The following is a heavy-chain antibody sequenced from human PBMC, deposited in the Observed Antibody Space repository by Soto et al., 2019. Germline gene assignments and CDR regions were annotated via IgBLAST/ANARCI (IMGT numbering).Heavy chain of an antibody. V-gene: IGHV3-11*01. CDR1: GFTFSDYY. D-gene: IGHD3-22*01. Sequence: PGGSLRLSCVVSGFTFSDYYMSWIRHAPGKGLEWVSYISVSATTIYYADSVKGRFTMSRDNAKNSLYLQMNSLGAEDTAVYYCARAPTSYTYNSGYWGPDFWGQGTLVTVSS. CDR2: ISVSATTI. CDR3: ARAPTSYTYNSGYWGPDF. J-gene: IGHJ4*02.